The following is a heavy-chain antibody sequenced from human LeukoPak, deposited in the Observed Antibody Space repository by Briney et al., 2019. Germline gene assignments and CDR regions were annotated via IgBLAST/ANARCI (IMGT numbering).Heavy chain of an antibody. V-gene: IGHV4-59*01. CDR1: GGSISSYY. D-gene: IGHD3-16*01. CDR3: ASFGERRAFDI. CDR2: IYYSGST. Sequence: PSETLSLTCTVSGGSISSYYWSWIRQPPGKGLEWIGYIYYSGSTNYNPSLKSRVTISVDTSKNQFSLKLSSVTAADTAVYYCASFGERRAFDIWGQGTMVTVSS. J-gene: IGHJ3*02.